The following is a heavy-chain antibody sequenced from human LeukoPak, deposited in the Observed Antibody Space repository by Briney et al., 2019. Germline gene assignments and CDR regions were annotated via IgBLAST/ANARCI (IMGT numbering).Heavy chain of an antibody. CDR1: GGSISSGGYS. Sequence: PSETLSLTCVVSGGSISSGGYSWSWIRQPPGKGLEWIGYIYHSGSTYYNPSLKSRVTISVDRSKSQFSLKLSSVTAADTAVYYCARADGSTVGAFDIWGQGTMVTVSS. CDR2: IYHSGST. J-gene: IGHJ3*02. CDR3: ARADGSTVGAFDI. D-gene: IGHD2-2*01. V-gene: IGHV4-30-2*01.